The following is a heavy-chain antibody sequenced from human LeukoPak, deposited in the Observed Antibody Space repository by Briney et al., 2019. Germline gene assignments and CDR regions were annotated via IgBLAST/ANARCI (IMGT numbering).Heavy chain of an antibody. Sequence: GASVNVSCTASGCTFTSYAMHWVRQAPGQRLEWMGWINAGNGNTKYSQKFQGRVTITRDTSASTAYMELSSLRSEDTAVYYCARGYSYGEIDYWGQGTLVTVSS. CDR2: INAGNGNT. D-gene: IGHD5-18*01. V-gene: IGHV1-3*01. J-gene: IGHJ4*02. CDR1: GCTFTSYA. CDR3: ARGYSYGEIDY.